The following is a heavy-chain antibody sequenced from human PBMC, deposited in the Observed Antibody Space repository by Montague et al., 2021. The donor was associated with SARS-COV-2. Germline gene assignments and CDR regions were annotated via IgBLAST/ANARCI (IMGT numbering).Heavy chain of an antibody. CDR2: TYYRSEWYS. D-gene: IGHD2-15*01. J-gene: IGHJ4*02. V-gene: IGHV6-1*01. CDR1: GDSVSTNRGT. Sequence: CAISGDSVSTNRGTWNWVRLSPSTGLEWLGRTYYRSEWYSDYSVSVKSRISINPDTSKNQFSLQLNSVTPEDTAVYYCARAERGSCGDGNCYQYFFNYWGQGTLVTVSS. CDR3: ARAERGSCGDGNCYQYFFNY.